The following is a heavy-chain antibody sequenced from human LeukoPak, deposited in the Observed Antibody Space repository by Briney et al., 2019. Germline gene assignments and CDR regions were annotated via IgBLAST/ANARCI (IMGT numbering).Heavy chain of an antibody. V-gene: IGHV4-59*08. CDR2: VYYSGAT. Sequence: SETLSLTCAISGGSISSYYWSWIRQTPGKGLEWIGNVYYSGATTYNPSLKSRVSISVDTSKNQFSLRLPSVTATDTAVYYCARGLGAFDIWGRGTLATVSS. CDR3: ARGLGAFDI. J-gene: IGHJ3*02. D-gene: IGHD3-16*01. CDR1: GGSISSYY.